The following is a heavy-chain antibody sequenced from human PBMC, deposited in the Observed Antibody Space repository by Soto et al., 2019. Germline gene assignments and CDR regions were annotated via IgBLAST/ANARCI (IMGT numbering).Heavy chain of an antibody. CDR3: ARARVTMTEYPLVSPADY. CDR1: GYTFTSYA. D-gene: IGHD3-22*01. V-gene: IGHV1-3*01. CDR2: INAGNGNT. Sequence: ASVKVSCKASGYTFTSYAMHWVRQAPGQRLEWMGWINAGNGNTKYSQKFQGRVTITRDTSASTAYMELSSLRSEDTAVYYCARARVTMTEYPLVSPADYWGQGTLVTVSS. J-gene: IGHJ4*02.